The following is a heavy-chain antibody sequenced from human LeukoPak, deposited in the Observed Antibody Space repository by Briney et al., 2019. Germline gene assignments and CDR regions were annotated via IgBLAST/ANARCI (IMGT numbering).Heavy chain of an antibody. J-gene: IGHJ4*02. D-gene: IGHD2-2*02. Sequence: GGSLRLSCAASGFTFDDYAMHWVRQAPGKGLEWVSGISWNSGSIGYADSVKGRFTISRDNAKNSLCLQMNSLRAEDTALYYCAKDMTHIVVVQAAIGGMVYWGQGTLVTVSS. CDR3: AKDMTHIVVVQAAIGGMVY. V-gene: IGHV3-9*01. CDR1: GFTFDDYA. CDR2: ISWNSGSI.